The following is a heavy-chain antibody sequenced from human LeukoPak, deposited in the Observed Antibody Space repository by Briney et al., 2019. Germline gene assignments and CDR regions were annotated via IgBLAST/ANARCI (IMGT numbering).Heavy chain of an antibody. CDR1: GGSFSGYY. V-gene: IGHV4-34*01. CDR2: INHSGST. CDR3: ARGTGWSRVNWFDP. J-gene: IGHJ5*02. Sequence: SETLSLTCAVYGGSFSGYYWSWIRQPPGKGLEWIGEINHSGSTNYNPSLKSRVTISVDTSKNQFSPKLSSVTAADTAVYYCARGTGWSRVNWFDPWGQGTLVTVSS. D-gene: IGHD6-19*01.